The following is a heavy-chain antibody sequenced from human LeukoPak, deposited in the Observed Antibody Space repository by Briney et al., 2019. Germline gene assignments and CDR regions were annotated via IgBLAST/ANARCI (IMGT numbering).Heavy chain of an antibody. Sequence: GRSLRLSCAASGFTFSSYAMHWVRQAPGKGLEWVAVISYDGSNEYYADSVKGRFTISRDNSKNTLYLQMNSLRAEDTAIYYCAKDHGTAVAGFYYWGQGTLVTVSS. CDR2: ISYDGSNE. CDR1: GFTFSSYA. J-gene: IGHJ4*02. CDR3: AKDHGTAVAGFYY. D-gene: IGHD6-19*01. V-gene: IGHV3-30*04.